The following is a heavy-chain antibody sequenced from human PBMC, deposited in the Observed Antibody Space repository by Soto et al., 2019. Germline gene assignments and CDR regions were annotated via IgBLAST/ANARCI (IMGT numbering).Heavy chain of an antibody. CDR2: IWYDGSNK. Sequence: GGSLRLSCAASGFTFSSHGMHWVRQAPGKGLEWVAVIWYDGSNKYYADSVKGRFTISRDNSKNTLYLEMNSLRAEDTAVYYCVRYSGPMYYYESSDSVLDFWGLGA. CDR3: VRYSGPMYYYESSDSVLDF. V-gene: IGHV3-33*01. CDR1: GFTFSSHG. D-gene: IGHD3-22*01. J-gene: IGHJ4*02.